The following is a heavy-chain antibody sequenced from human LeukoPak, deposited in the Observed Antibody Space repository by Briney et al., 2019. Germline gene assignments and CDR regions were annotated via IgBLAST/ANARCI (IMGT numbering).Heavy chain of an antibody. D-gene: IGHD1-26*01. V-gene: IGHV3-7*01. Sequence: GGSLRLSCAASGFTFSSYWMSWVRQAPGKGLEWVANIKQDGSEKYYVDSVKGRFTISRGNAKNSLYLQMNSLRAEDTAVYYCARDLLRPGAVGATSLFDYWGQGTLVTVSS. CDR2: IKQDGSEK. CDR1: GFTFSSYW. CDR3: ARDLLRPGAVGATSLFDY. J-gene: IGHJ4*02.